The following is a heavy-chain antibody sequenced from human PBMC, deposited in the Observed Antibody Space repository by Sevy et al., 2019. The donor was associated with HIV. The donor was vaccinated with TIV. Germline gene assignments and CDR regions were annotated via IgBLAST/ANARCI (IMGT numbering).Heavy chain of an antibody. CDR2: ISSISSYI. CDR1: GFTFSSYT. V-gene: IGHV3-21*01. D-gene: IGHD2-2*01. J-gene: IGHJ6*02. CDR3: ARVVVVPDYYGMDV. Sequence: GGSLRLSCAASGFTFSSYTMNWVRQAPGKGLEWVSSISSISSYIYYADSVKGRFTISRDNAKNSLYLQMNSLRAEDTAFYYCARVVVVPDYYGMDVWGQGTTVTVSS.